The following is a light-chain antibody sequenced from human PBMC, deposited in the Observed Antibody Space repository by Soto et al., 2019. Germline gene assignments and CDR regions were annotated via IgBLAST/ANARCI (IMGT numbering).Light chain of an antibody. CDR3: QKSDSTPWT. CDR2: AAS. J-gene: IGKJ1*01. Sequence: VICMTHSPSLHSDSAGYKLNITCXMSQGISRYLAWYQQKPGKAPELLIYAASTLQSGVPSRFSGSGSGTNFTLTISDLQPEDFTTYYCQKSDSTPWTFGQGTKVDIK. CDR1: QGISRY. V-gene: IGKV1D-8*03.